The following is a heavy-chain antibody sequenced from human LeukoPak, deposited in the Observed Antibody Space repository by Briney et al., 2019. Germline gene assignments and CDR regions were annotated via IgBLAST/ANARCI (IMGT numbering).Heavy chain of an antibody. D-gene: IGHD3-10*01. CDR1: GYTFTRYY. J-gene: IGHJ4*02. CDR2: INPSGGST. CDR3: ASGRGGAQRLWFPFDY. Sequence: ASVKVSCKASGYTFTRYYMHWVRQAPGQGLEWMGIINPSGGSTNYAQKFQGRVTMTRDMSTSTVYMELSSLRSEDTAVYYCASGRGGAQRLWFPFDYWGQGTLVTVSS. V-gene: IGHV1-46*01.